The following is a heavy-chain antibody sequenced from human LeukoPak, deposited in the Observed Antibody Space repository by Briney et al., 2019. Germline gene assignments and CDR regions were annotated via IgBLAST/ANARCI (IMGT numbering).Heavy chain of an antibody. CDR1: GYTFINYD. CDR2: IIPIFGTA. D-gene: IGHD3-10*01. CDR3: ARVGGYGSGSSTYYFDY. V-gene: IGHV1-69*13. Sequence: ASVKVSCKASGYTFINYDINWVRQATGQGLEWMGGIIPIFGTANYAQKFQGRVTITADESTSTAYMELSSLRSEDTAVYYCARVGGYGSGSSTYYFDYWGQGTLVTVSS. J-gene: IGHJ4*02.